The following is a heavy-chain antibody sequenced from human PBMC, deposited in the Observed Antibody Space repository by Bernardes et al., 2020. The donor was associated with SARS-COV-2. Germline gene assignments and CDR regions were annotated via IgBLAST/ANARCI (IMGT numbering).Heavy chain of an antibody. V-gene: IGHV3-21*01. D-gene: IGHD3-3*01. CDR3: ARDTPTIYADYFDY. CDR1: GFTFSSYS. J-gene: IGHJ4*02. Sequence: GGSLRLSCAASGFTFSSYSMNWVRQAPGKGLEWVSSISSSSSYIYYADSVKGRFTISRDNAKNSLYLQMNSLRAEDTAVYYCARDTPTIYADYFDYWGQGTLVTVSS. CDR2: ISSSSSYI.